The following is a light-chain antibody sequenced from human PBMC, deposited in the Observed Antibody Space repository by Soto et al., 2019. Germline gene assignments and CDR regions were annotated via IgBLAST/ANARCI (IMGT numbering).Light chain of an antibody. Sequence: IQLTQSPSSLSASVGDRVTITCRASQGISTYLAWYQQKPGKAPKLLIYAASSLQRGVPSRFSVSGSGTDFTHTISSLEPEDFATYHCQQLSSYPVTFGQGTKVEIK. V-gene: IGKV1-9*01. J-gene: IGKJ1*01. CDR3: QQLSSYPVT. CDR1: QGISTY. CDR2: AAS.